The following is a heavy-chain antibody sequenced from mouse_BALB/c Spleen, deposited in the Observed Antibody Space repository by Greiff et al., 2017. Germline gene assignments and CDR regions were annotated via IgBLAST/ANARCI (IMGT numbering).Heavy chain of an antibody. V-gene: IGHV2-2*02. D-gene: IGHD2-3*01. CDR2: IWSGGST. CDR3: ARVGDDGYYYFDY. CDR1: GFSLTSYG. J-gene: IGHJ2*01. Sequence: VQLQQSGPGLVQPSQSLSITCTVSGFSLTSYGVHWVRQSPGKGLEWLGVIWSGGSTDYNAAFISRLSISKDNSKSQVFFKMNSLQANDTAIYYCARVGDDGYYYFDYWGQGTTLTVSS.